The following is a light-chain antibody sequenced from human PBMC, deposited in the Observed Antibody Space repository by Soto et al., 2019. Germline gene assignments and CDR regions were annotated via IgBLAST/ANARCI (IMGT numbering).Light chain of an antibody. CDR3: QQYNSYPWT. CDR2: DAS. J-gene: IGKJ1*01. Sequence: DIPMTQSPSTLSASVGDRVTITCRASQSITTWLAWYQQKPGKAPKLLIYDASSLESGVPSRFSGSGSGTEFTLTISSLQPDDFATYYCQQYNSYPWTFGQGTKAEIK. V-gene: IGKV1-5*01. CDR1: QSITTW.